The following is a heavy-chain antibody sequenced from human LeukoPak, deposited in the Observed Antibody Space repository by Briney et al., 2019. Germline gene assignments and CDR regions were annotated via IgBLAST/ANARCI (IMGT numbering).Heavy chain of an antibody. CDR2: IIPIFGTA. Sequence: SVKVSCKASGGTFSSYAISWVRQAPGQGLEWMGGIIPIFGTANYAQKFQGRVTITADESTSTAYMELSSLRSEDTAVYYCARDYYGDYGLGYWGQGTLVTVSS. CDR3: ARDYYGDYGLGY. D-gene: IGHD4-17*01. CDR1: GGTFSSYA. V-gene: IGHV1-69*01. J-gene: IGHJ4*02.